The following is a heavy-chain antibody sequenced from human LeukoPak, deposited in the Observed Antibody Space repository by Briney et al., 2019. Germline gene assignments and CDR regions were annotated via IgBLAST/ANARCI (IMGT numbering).Heavy chain of an antibody. J-gene: IGHJ4*02. CDR3: ASLVEAAANFDY. CDR1: GYTFTSYG. Sequence: GASVKVSCKASGYTFTSYGISWVRQAPGQGLEWMGGIIPIFGTANYAQKFQGRVTITTDESTSTAYMELSSLRSEDTAVYYCASLVEAAANFDYWGQGTLVTVSS. V-gene: IGHV1-69*05. D-gene: IGHD6-13*01. CDR2: IIPIFGTA.